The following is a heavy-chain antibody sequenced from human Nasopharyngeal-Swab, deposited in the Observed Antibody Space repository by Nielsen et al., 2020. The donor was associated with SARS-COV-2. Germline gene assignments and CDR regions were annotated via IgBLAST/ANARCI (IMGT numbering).Heavy chain of an antibody. CDR1: GFTFSNYA. Sequence: GESLKISCVASGFTFSNYAMSWARQAPGKGLEWVSTISARGTSTFYVDSVKGRFTISRDNSKKTLHVQMSSLRAEETAVYYCARGVETIHHWGQGSLVTVSS. CDR3: ARGVETIHH. D-gene: IGHD5-24*01. J-gene: IGHJ1*01. CDR2: ISARGTST. V-gene: IGHV3-23*01.